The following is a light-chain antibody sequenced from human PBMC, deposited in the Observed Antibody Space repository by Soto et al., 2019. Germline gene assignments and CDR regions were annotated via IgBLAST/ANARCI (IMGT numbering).Light chain of an antibody. CDR3: SSYTSDWGV. V-gene: IGLV2-14*01. J-gene: IGLJ1*01. CDR2: EVS. Sequence: QSVLTQPASVSGSPGQSITISCTGTSSDVGGYDFVSWYQHHPGKAPKLIIYEVSTRPSGVSNRFSGSESGNTASLTISGLQAEDEADYYCSSYTSDWGVFGTGTKLTVL. CDR1: SSDVGGYDF.